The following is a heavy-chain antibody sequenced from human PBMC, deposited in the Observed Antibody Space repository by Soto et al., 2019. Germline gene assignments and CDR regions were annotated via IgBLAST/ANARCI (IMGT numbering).Heavy chain of an antibody. V-gene: IGHV4-34*01. D-gene: IGHD7-27*01. CDR2: INHSGST. Sequence: QVQLQQWGAGLLKPSETLSLTCAVYGGSFSGYYWSWIRQPPGKGLEWIGEINHSGSTNYNPSLKSRVTISVDTSKNQFSLKLSSVTAADTAVYYCASNAPGDRDYYYGMDVWGQGTTVTVSS. CDR3: ASNAPGDRDYYYGMDV. J-gene: IGHJ6*02. CDR1: GGSFSGYY.